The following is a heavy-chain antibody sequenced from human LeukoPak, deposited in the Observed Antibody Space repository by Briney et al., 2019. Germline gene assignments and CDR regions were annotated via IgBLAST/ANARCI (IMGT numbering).Heavy chain of an antibody. J-gene: IGHJ6*03. V-gene: IGHV1-2*02. CDR1: GYSFTDYY. Sequence: GASVKVSCKASGYSFTDYYIHWVRQAPGQGLEWMGWINPHSGGRNLAQKFQGRVTMTRDTSITTAYLELSGLTSDDTAVYYCARGGYSYGYIKPNRIYAPPTYYYYMDVWGKGTTVTISS. CDR3: ARGGYSYGYIKPNRIYAPPTYYYYMDV. D-gene: IGHD5-18*01. CDR2: INPHSGGR.